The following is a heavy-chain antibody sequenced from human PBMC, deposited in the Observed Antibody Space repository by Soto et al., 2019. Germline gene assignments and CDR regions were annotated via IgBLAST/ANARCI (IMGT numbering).Heavy chain of an antibody. V-gene: IGHV4-59*08. CDR3: AKNWNWGSLVH. J-gene: IGHJ4*02. Sequence: QVHLQESGPGLVKPSETLSLTCTVSGDSISTDYWSWIRQSPGKGLEWIGFIYYGGSTNYNPSLRXGXTXSXXTPKHQCSLKLSSVTAADTAVYYCAKNWNWGSLVHWGQGTLVTFSS. D-gene: IGHD7-27*01. CDR2: IYYGGST. CDR1: GDSISTDY.